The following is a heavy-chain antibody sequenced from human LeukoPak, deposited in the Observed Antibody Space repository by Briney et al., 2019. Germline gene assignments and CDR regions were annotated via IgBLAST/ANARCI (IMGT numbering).Heavy chain of an antibody. J-gene: IGHJ4*02. CDR2: IIPIFGTA. V-gene: IGHV1-69*06. CDR3: ARAPDFDWSHLYYFDY. Sequence: SVTVSCKASGGTFSSYAISWVRQAPGQGLEWMGGIIPIFGTANYAQKFQGRVTITADKSTSTAYMELSSLRSEDTAVYYCARAPDFDWSHLYYFDYWGQGTLVTVSS. D-gene: IGHD3-9*01. CDR1: GGTFSSYA.